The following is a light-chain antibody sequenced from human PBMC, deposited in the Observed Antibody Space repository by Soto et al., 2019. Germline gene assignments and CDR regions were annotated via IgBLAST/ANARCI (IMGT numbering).Light chain of an antibody. CDR2: GAS. Sequence: IVTTHSPATLSVSPGERATLSCRASQSVSSNLAWYQQKPGQAPRLLIYGASTRATGIPARFSGSGSGTDFTLTISSLEPEDFAVYYCQQRSNWPPITFGQGTRLEIK. CDR3: QQRSNWPPIT. V-gene: IGKV3-11*01. CDR1: QSVSSN. J-gene: IGKJ5*01.